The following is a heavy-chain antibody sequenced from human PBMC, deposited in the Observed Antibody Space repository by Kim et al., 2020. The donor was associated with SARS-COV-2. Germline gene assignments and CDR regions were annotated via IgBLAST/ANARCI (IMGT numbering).Heavy chain of an antibody. CDR2: IYYSGST. J-gene: IGHJ4*02. CDR3: ARDNPYLPPSWDYVWGSYPVRRHFDY. CDR1: GGSISSSSYY. V-gene: IGHV4-39*07. Sequence: SETLSLTCTVSGGSISSSSYYWGWIRQPPGKGLEWIGSIYYSGSTYYNPSLKSRVTISVDTSKNQFSLKLSSVTAADTAVYYCARDNPYLPPSWDYVWGSYPVRRHFDYWGQGTLVTVSS. D-gene: IGHD3-16*02.